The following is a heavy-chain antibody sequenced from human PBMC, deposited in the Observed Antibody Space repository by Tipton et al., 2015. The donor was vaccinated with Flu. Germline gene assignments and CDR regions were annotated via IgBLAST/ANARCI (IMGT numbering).Heavy chain of an antibody. CDR3: ARSVEATGFDS. J-gene: IGHJ4*02. CDR2: SSNEAYRYST. D-gene: IGHD1-1*01. Sequence: GSLRLSCAASGFIFSDYYMDWIRQAPGKGLEWVGRSSNEAYRYSTEYAASVRGRFSVSRDHSKNSFYLQMDSLKTEDTAVYYCARSVEATGFDSWGQGTLVSVSS. CDR1: GFIFSDYY. V-gene: IGHV3-72*01.